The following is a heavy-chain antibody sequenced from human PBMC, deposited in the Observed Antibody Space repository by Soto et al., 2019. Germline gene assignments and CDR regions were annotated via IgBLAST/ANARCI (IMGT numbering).Heavy chain of an antibody. V-gene: IGHV4-59*01. J-gene: IGHJ4*02. CDR2: IYYSGST. CDR1: GGSISSYC. CDR3: ARGRRGGIVGATTTFDY. Sequence: SETLSLTCTVSGGSISSYCWSWIRQPAGEGLEWVGYIYYSGSTKYNPSLKSRVTISVDTSKNQFDLKLSSVADADTAVYYCARGRRGGIVGATTTFDYWGQVTLGTVS. D-gene: IGHD1-26*01.